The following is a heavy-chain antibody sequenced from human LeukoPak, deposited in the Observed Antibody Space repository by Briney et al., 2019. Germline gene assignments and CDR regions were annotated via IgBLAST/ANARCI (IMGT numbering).Heavy chain of an antibody. CDR3: ARGSRPAAKPFDY. V-gene: IGHV4-30-2*01. D-gene: IGHD2-2*01. Sequence: SQTLSLTCTVSGGSISSGGYYWSWIRQPPGKGLEWIGYIYHSGSTYYNPSLKSRVTISVDRSKNQFSLKLSSVTAADTAVYYCARGSRPAAKPFDYWGQGTLVTVSS. CDR1: GGSISSGGYY. CDR2: IYHSGST. J-gene: IGHJ4*02.